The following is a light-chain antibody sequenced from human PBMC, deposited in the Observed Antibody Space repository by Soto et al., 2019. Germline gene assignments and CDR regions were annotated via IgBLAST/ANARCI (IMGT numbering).Light chain of an antibody. CDR3: QQYNEWPLT. J-gene: IGKJ4*01. V-gene: IGKV3-15*01. Sequence: EIVMTQSPATLSVSPGERATLSCRASQSVSNNVAWYQQKPGQAPRPLIYHAATRATGIPARFRGSGSGTEVTLTISSLQSEDFAVYYCQQYNEWPLTFGGGTKVEIK. CDR1: QSVSNN. CDR2: HAA.